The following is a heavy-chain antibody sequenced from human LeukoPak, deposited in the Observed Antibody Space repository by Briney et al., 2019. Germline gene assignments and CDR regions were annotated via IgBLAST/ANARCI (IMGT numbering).Heavy chain of an antibody. CDR2: INFSVGSI. V-gene: IGHV1-46*02. Sequence: ASVEVSCKAVGYTLNSHYMHWVRQAPGQGLEWMGKINFSVGSIDYVQKFQGRVTMTRDTSTSTDYMELSSLRSEDTAVYYCASHSSGWQQTYFDYWGQGTLVTVSS. CDR3: ASHSSGWQQTYFDY. J-gene: IGHJ4*02. D-gene: IGHD6-19*01. CDR1: GYTLNSHY.